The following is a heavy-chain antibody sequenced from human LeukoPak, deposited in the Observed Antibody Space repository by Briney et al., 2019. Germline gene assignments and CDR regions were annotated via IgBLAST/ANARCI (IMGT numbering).Heavy chain of an antibody. CDR1: GGSINTYY. V-gene: IGHV4-59*08. J-gene: IGHJ4*02. CDR2: IYYSGST. CDR3: ARHVWLQPFDY. Sequence: SETLSLTCTVSGGSINTYYWGWIRQPPGKGLEWIGYIYYSGSTNYNPSLKSRVTISVDTSKNQFSLKLSSVTAADTAVYYCARHVWLQPFDYWGQGTLVTVSS. D-gene: IGHD3-9*01.